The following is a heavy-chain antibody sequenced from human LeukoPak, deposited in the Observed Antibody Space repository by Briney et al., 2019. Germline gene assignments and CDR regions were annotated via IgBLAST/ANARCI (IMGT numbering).Heavy chain of an antibody. D-gene: IGHD1-26*01. CDR3: ARGARYSGSYYGRWGLDY. CDR2: IYHSGST. CDR1: GGSISSGGYY. V-gene: IGHV4-30-2*01. J-gene: IGHJ4*02. Sequence: SETLSLTCTVSGGSISSGGYYWSWIRQPPGKGLEWIGYIYHSGSTYYNPSLKSRVTISVDRSKNQFSLKLSSVTAADTAVYYCARGARYSGSYYGRWGLDYWGQGTLVTVSS.